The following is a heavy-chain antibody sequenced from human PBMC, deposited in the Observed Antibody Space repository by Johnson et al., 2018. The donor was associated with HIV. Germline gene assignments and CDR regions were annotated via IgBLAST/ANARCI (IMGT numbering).Heavy chain of an antibody. CDR2: VSYDGSIK. CDR3: ARGRYYDSGSYLDDAFDV. D-gene: IGHD3-10*01. CDR1: GFTFSSYA. Sequence: QVQLVESGGGVVQPGRSLRLSCAASGFTFSSYAMHWVRQAPGKGLEWVAVVSYDGSIKYYANSVKGRFTISRDNAKNSLYLQMNSLRAEDTAVYYCARGRYYDSGSYLDDAFDVWGQGTMVTVSS. V-gene: IGHV3-30*14. J-gene: IGHJ3*01.